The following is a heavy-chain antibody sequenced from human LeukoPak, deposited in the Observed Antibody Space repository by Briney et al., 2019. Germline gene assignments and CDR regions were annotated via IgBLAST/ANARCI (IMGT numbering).Heavy chain of an antibody. V-gene: IGHV3-30*04. CDR1: GYTFTSYA. J-gene: IGHJ4*02. CDR3: ARGEWDDGVYYFDY. Sequence: SCKASGYTFTSYAMHWVRQAPGKGLEWVAVISYDGSNKYYADSVKGPFTISRANSKNTLYLQLNSLRAEDTAVYYCARGEWDDGVYYFDYWGQGTLVTVSS. CDR2: ISYDGSNK. D-gene: IGHD1-26*01.